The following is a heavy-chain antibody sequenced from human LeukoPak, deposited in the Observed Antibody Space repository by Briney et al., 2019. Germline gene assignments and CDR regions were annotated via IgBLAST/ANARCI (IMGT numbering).Heavy chain of an antibody. Sequence: GGSLRLSCAASGFTFSSYSMAWVRQAPGKGLEWVSSISSGSNYIYYADSVKGRFTISRDNARTSLYLQMNSLRAGDTAVYYCARDKAQDSVYYGMDVWGQGTTVTVSS. CDR1: GFTFSSYS. D-gene: IGHD6-6*01. V-gene: IGHV3-21*06. CDR3: ARDKAQDSVYYGMDV. CDR2: ISSGSNYI. J-gene: IGHJ6*02.